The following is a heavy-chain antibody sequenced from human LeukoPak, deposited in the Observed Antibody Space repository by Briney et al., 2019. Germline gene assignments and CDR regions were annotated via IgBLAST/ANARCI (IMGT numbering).Heavy chain of an antibody. Sequence: ASVKVACKASGYTFTSYGIGWVRQAPGQGLEWMGWISAYNGNTNYAQRLQGRVTMTTDTSTSTAYMELRSLRSDDTAVYYCARVRGELNRVDCWGQGTLVTVSS. CDR2: ISAYNGNT. D-gene: IGHD1-26*01. CDR1: GYTFTSYG. CDR3: ARVRGELNRVDC. V-gene: IGHV1-18*01. J-gene: IGHJ5*01.